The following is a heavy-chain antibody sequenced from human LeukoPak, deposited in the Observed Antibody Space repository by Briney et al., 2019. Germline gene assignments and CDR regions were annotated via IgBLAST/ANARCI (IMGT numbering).Heavy chain of an antibody. V-gene: IGHV3-23*01. D-gene: IGHD3-22*01. J-gene: IGHJ4*02. Sequence: PGGSLRLSCSASGFTFSSYGMSWVRQAPGKGLEWVSGLSGSGGTTYYVDSVKGRFTISRDNSKNTLYLQMNSLRAEDTAVYYCAKDLITMIVVAPEFDYWGQGTLVTVSS. CDR2: LSGSGGTT. CDR1: GFTFSSYG. CDR3: AKDLITMIVVAPEFDY.